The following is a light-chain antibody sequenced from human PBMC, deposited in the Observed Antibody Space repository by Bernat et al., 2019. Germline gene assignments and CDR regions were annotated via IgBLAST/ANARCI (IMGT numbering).Light chain of an antibody. CDR1: KLGDKY. Sequence: YELTQPPSVSVSPGQTASITCSGDKLGDKYACWYQQKPGQSPVLVIYQDSKRPSGIPERFSGSNSGNTATLTISGTQAMDEADYYCQAWDSSQGVFGGGTKLTVL. J-gene: IGLJ3*02. CDR2: QDS. V-gene: IGLV3-1*01. CDR3: QAWDSSQGV.